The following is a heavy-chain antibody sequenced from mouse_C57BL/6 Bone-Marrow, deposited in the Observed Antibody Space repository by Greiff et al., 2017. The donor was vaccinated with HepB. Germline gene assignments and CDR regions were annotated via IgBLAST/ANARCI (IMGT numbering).Heavy chain of an antibody. CDR3: ARQRATVVATPFAY. J-gene: IGHJ3*01. V-gene: IGHV5-6*01. CDR1: GFTFSSYG. CDR2: ISSGGSYT. Sequence: EVQGVESGGDLVKPGGSLKLSCAASGFTFSSYGMSWVRQTPDKRLEWVATISSGGSYTYYPDSVKGRFTISRDNAKNTLYLQMSSLKSEDTAMYYCARQRATVVATPFAYWGQGTLVTVSA. D-gene: IGHD1-1*01.